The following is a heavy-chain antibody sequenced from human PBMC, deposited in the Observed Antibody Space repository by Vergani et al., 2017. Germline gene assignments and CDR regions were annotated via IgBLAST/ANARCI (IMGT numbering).Heavy chain of an antibody. CDR3: ARWINYGEYGEWDAFDI. CDR1: GGSITRGGHY. Sequence: QVQLQESGPGLVKPSQTLSLTCTVSGGSITRGGHYWSWIRQHPGKGLDWIGYIYYSGTTYYNPALKSRVSISVDTSKNQFSLNRCSVTAADTAVYYCARWINYGEYGEWDAFDIWGQGTMVTVSS. V-gene: IGHV4-31*03. CDR2: IYYSGTT. J-gene: IGHJ3*02. D-gene: IGHD4/OR15-4a*01.